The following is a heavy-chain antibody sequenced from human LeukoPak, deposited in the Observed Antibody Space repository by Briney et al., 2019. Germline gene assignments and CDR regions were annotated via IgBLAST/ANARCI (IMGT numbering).Heavy chain of an antibody. CDR3: AKVSSSSALGYFDY. CDR1: GFTFDDYA. Sequence: PGGSLRLSCAASGFTFDDYAMHWVRQAPGKGLEWVSGISWNSGSIGYADSVKGRFTISRDNAKNSLYLQINNLRAEDMALYYCAKVSSSSALGYFDYWGQGTLVTVSS. CDR2: ISWNSGSI. D-gene: IGHD6-6*01. J-gene: IGHJ4*02. V-gene: IGHV3-9*03.